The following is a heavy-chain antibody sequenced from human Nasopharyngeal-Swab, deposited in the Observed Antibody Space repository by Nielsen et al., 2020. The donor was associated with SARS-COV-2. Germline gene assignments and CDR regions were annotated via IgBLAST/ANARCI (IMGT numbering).Heavy chain of an antibody. CDR3: ARGHYGLDV. J-gene: IGHJ6*02. V-gene: IGHV3-11*06. CDR2: ISPSSSDT. CDR1: GFTFVDHY. Sequence: LSFTCAASGFTFVDHYMTWIRQAPGKGLEWVLYISPSSSDTNYADSVKGRFTISRDNAKNSLYLQMNSLRAEDTAVYYCARGHYGLDVWGQGTTVTVSS.